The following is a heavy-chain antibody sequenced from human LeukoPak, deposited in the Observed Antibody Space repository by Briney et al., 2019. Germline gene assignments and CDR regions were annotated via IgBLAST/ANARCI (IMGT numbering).Heavy chain of an antibody. CDR3: AKDGRYGDFRYYYYYYGMDV. CDR2: ISGSGGST. D-gene: IGHD4-17*01. V-gene: IGHV3-23*01. J-gene: IGHJ6*02. Sequence: PGGSLRLSCAASGFTFSSYAMSWVRQAPGKGLEWVSAISGSGGSTYYADSVKGRFTISRDNSKNTLYLQMNSLRAEDTAVYYCAKDGRYGDFRYYYYYYGMDVWGQGTTVTVSS. CDR1: GFTFSSYA.